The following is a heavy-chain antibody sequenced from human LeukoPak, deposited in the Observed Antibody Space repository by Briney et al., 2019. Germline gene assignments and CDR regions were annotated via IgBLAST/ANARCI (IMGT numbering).Heavy chain of an antibody. J-gene: IGHJ4*02. CDR1: GGSISSSSYS. Sequence: SETLSLTCTVSGGSISSSSYSWGWIRQPPGKGLEWIGSIYYSGSTYYNPPLKSRVTISVDTSKNQFSLKLSSVTAADTAVYYCARHRAEWLRLEGYYFDYWGQGTLVTVSS. CDR2: IYYSGST. CDR3: ARHRAEWLRLEGYYFDY. D-gene: IGHD5-12*01. V-gene: IGHV4-39*01.